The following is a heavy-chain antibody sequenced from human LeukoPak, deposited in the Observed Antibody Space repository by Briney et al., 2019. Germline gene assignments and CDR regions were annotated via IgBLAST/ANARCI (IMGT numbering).Heavy chain of an antibody. Sequence: GGSLRLSCAASGYIFSSSAMTWVRQAPGKGLEWVSSISGSGDRTYYADSVKGRFTISRDKSKNTVYLQMNSLRAEDTAVYYCARDWDYWGQGTLVTVSS. CDR1: GYIFSSSA. J-gene: IGHJ4*02. CDR3: ARDWDY. CDR2: ISGSGDRT. V-gene: IGHV3-23*01.